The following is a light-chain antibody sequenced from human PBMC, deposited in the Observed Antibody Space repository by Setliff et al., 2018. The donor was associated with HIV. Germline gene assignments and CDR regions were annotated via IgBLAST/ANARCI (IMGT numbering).Light chain of an antibody. Sequence: QSALTQPPSLSGSPGQSVTISCTGTSSDVGGFNYISWYQQHPGKAPKLLIYHVSERPSGVPDRFSAYKSDNTASLTIPGLQAEDEADYYCCSFAGSHYVFGTGTKVTVL. J-gene: IGLJ1*01. CDR1: SSDVGGFNY. CDR3: CSFAGSHYV. CDR2: HVS. V-gene: IGLV2-11*01.